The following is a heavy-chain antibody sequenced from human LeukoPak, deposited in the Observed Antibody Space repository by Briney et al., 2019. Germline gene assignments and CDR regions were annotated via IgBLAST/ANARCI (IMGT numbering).Heavy chain of an antibody. V-gene: IGHV4-34*01. Sequence: SETLSLTCAVYGVSFSGYYWSWIRQPPGKGLEWLGEVNHSGSTNYNPSLKSRVTISVDTSKNQFSLKLSSVTAADTAVYYCARRRRDYYGSGSHTRLGYYYGMDVWGQGTTVTVSS. CDR2: VNHSGST. D-gene: IGHD3-10*01. J-gene: IGHJ6*02. CDR3: ARRRRDYYGSGSHTRLGYYYGMDV. CDR1: GVSFSGYY.